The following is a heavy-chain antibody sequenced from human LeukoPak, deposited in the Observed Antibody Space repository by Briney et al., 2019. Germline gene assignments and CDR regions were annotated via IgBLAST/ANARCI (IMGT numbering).Heavy chain of an antibody. CDR3: AKDRGSAAAVYYFDY. CDR1: GFTFSSYS. CDR2: ISGSGGST. J-gene: IGHJ4*02. D-gene: IGHD6-13*01. V-gene: IGHV3-23*01. Sequence: PGGSLRLSCAASGFTFSSYSMNWVRQAPGKGLEWVSAISGSGGSTYYADSVKGRFTISRDNSKNTLYLQMNSLRAEDTAVYYCAKDRGSAAAVYYFDYWGQGTLVTVSS.